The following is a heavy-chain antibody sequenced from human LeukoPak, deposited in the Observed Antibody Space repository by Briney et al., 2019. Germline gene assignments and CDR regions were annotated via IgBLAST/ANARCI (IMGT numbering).Heavy chain of an antibody. CDR1: AFIFSSYE. J-gene: IGHJ6*02. CDR2: ISGSGNII. V-gene: IGHV3-48*03. Sequence: GGSLRLSCIASAFIFSSYEMNWVRQAPGKGLEGVSYISGSGNIIYYADSVKGRFTISRDNAKNSLYLQMNSLRVEDTAVYYCARPRSDLYGMDVWGQGTTVTVSS. CDR3: ARPRSDLYGMDV.